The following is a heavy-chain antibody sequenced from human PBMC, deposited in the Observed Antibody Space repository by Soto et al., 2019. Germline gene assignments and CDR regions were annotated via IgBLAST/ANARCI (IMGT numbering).Heavy chain of an antibody. D-gene: IGHD5-12*01. CDR1: GGTFSSYA. Sequence: GASVNVSCKASGGTFSSYAISWVRQAPGQGLEWMGGIIPIFGTANYAQKFQGRVTITADESTSTAYMELSSLRSEDTAVYYCARDRGYSGYDYTAPFDYWGQGTLVTVSS. J-gene: IGHJ4*02. CDR3: ARDRGYSGYDYTAPFDY. CDR2: IIPIFGTA. V-gene: IGHV1-69*13.